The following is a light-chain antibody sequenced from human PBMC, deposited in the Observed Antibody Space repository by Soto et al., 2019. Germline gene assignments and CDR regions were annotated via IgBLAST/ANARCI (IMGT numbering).Light chain of an antibody. CDR3: QQYGGSPRIT. Sequence: EIVLTQSPGTLSLSPGERATLPCRASQSVSSNLAWYQQKPGQAPRLLIYGASTRATGIPARFSGSGSGTDFTLIINRLEPEDVAIYYCQQYGGSPRITFGQGTRLEIK. V-gene: IGKV3-20*01. J-gene: IGKJ5*01. CDR2: GAS. CDR1: QSVSSN.